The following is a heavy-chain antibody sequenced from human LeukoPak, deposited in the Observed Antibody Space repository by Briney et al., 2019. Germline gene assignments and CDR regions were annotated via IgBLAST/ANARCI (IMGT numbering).Heavy chain of an antibody. D-gene: IGHD3-22*01. CDR2: IWYDGSNK. V-gene: IGHV3-33*06. CDR1: GFTFSSYG. Sequence: GRSLRLSCAASGFTFSSYGMHWVRQAPGKGLEWVAVIWYDGSNKYYADSVKGRFTISRDNSKNTLYLQMNSLRAGDTAVYYCAKDITYYYDSSGYYYAHNWGQGTLVTVSS. J-gene: IGHJ4*02. CDR3: AKDITYYYDSSGYYYAHN.